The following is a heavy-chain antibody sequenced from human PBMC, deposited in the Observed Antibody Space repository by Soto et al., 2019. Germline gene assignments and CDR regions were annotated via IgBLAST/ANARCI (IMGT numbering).Heavy chain of an antibody. CDR2: ISGSGGST. V-gene: IGHV3-23*01. D-gene: IGHD3-10*01. Sequence: GGSLRLSCAASGFTFSSYAMSWVRQAPGKGLEWVPAISGSGGSTYYADSVKGRFTISRENSKNTPYLQMNSLRAEDTTVYYCAKGFQGYGMDVMGQGTTVTVSS. J-gene: IGHJ6*02. CDR1: GFTFSSYA. CDR3: AKGFQGYGMDV.